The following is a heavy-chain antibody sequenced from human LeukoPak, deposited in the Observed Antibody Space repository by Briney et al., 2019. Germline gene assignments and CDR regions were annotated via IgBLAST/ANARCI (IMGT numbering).Heavy chain of an antibody. V-gene: IGHV3-21*01. CDR1: GFTFSSYS. CDR3: ARQLELRNNWFGP. D-gene: IGHD1-7*01. CDR2: ISSSSSYI. Sequence: GGSLRLSCSASGFTFSSYSMNWVRQAPGKGLEWVSSISSSSSYIYYADSVKGRFTISRDNAKNSLYLQMNSLRAEDTAVYYCARQLELRNNWFGPWGQGTLVTVSS. J-gene: IGHJ5*02.